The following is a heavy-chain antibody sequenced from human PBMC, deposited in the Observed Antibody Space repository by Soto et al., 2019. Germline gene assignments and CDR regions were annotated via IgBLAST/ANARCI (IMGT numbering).Heavy chain of an antibody. Sequence: GGSLRLSCAASGFIFRSYSMAWVRQAPGKGLEWLSYITSSSAYIYYADSVRGRFTISRDNAQNSVYLHVNNLRAEDTAVYYCTRDIPRTSFDPWGQGTLVTVSS. D-gene: IGHD2-21*01. CDR3: TRDIPRTSFDP. J-gene: IGHJ5*02. CDR2: ITSSSAYI. V-gene: IGHV3-21*06. CDR1: GFIFRSYS.